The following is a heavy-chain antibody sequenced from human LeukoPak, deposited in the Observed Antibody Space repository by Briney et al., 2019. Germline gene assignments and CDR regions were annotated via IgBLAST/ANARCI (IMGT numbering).Heavy chain of an antibody. V-gene: IGHV4-34*01. CDR2: ITHGGST. Sequence: SETLSLTCAVYGASFNSYYWTWIRQSPGKGLEWIGEITHGGSTNCNPSLESRVTISVDTSKNQFSLKLTSVTAAATAVYYCARWVATIEHSFDIWGLGTMVTVSS. J-gene: IGHJ3*02. D-gene: IGHD5-12*01. CDR1: GASFNSYY. CDR3: ARWVATIEHSFDI.